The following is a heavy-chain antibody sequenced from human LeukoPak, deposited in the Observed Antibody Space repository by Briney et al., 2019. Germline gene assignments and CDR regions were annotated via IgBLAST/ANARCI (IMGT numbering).Heavy chain of an antibody. Sequence: GGPLRLSCAASGFTFSSYAMSWVRQAPGKGLEWVSAISGSGGSTYYADSVKGRFTISRDNSKNTLYLQMNSLRAEDTAVYYCARLACSGSSTSCNLDYWGQGTLVTVSS. CDR1: GFTFSSYA. V-gene: IGHV3-23*01. D-gene: IGHD2-2*01. CDR3: ARLACSGSSTSCNLDY. CDR2: ISGSGGST. J-gene: IGHJ4*02.